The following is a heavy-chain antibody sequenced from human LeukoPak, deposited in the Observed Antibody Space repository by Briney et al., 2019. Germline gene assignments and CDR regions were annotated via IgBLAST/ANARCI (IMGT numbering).Heavy chain of an antibody. Sequence: GGSLRLSCAASGFTFSSYAMSWVRQAPGKGLEWVSIISGSGGSTYYADSVKGRLTISRDNSKNTLYLQMNSLRGEDTAVYYCAKEASDYDSSGYYSDAFDIWGQGTMVTVSS. CDR3: AKEASDYDSSGYYSDAFDI. D-gene: IGHD3-22*01. CDR2: ISGSGGST. V-gene: IGHV3-23*01. CDR1: GFTFSSYA. J-gene: IGHJ3*02.